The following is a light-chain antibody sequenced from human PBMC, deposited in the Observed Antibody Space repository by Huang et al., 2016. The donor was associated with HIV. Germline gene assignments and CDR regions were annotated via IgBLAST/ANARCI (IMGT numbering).Light chain of an antibody. V-gene: IGKV3-15*01. CDR3: QQYNNWPYT. Sequence: DTVMTQTPATLSVSPGARATPSCRASQSVGSKLAWFQQKPGQAPRLLIHGASTRATGIPARCSGSGSGTEFTLTISSLQSEDFAVYYCQQYNNWPYTFGQGTKLEIK. CDR2: GAS. J-gene: IGKJ2*01. CDR1: QSVGSK.